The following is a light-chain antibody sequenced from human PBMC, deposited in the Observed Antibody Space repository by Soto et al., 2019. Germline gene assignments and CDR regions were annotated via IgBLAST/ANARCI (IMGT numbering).Light chain of an antibody. CDR2: EVT. CDR3: SSYTSTNHVV. CDR1: TNDVGGYNY. V-gene: IGLV2-14*01. Sequence: QSVLTQPASVSGSPGQSITISCTGTTNDVGGYNYVSWYQQHPGEAPKLMIYEVTNRPSGVSNRFSGSKSGNTASLTISGLQAEDEADYYCSSYTSTNHVVFGGGTKLTVL. J-gene: IGLJ2*01.